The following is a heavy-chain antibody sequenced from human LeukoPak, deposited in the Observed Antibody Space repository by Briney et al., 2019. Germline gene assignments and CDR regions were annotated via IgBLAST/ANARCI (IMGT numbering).Heavy chain of an antibody. D-gene: IGHD3-16*01. J-gene: IGHJ6*03. V-gene: IGHV1-2*02. CDR1: GYTFTGYY. CDR2: INPNSGGT. CDR3: ARGGEYSKYYYYYYYMDV. Sequence: GASVKVSCKASGYTFTGYYMHWVRQAPGQGLEWTGWINPNSGGTNYAQKFQGRVTITRNTSISTAYMELSSLRSEDTAVYYCARGGEYSKYYYYYYYMDVWGKGTTVTISS.